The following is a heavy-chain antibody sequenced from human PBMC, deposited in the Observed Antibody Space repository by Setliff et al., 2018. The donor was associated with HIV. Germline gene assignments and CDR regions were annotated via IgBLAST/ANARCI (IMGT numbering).Heavy chain of an antibody. CDR1: GGSISNGGYY. Sequence: SETLSLTCTVSGGSISNGGYYWSWIRQPAGEGLEWIGHIFTSGSTNYNPSLKSRVTISVDTSKNQFSMKLRSVTAADTAVYYCARLRSELGVFDYWVQGTLVTVSS. CDR3: ARLRSELGVFDY. V-gene: IGHV4-61*09. J-gene: IGHJ4*02. D-gene: IGHD1-26*01. CDR2: IFTSGST.